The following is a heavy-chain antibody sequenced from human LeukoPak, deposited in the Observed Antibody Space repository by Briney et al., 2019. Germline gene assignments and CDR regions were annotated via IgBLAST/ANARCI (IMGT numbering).Heavy chain of an antibody. CDR2: ISGSGGRT. CDR3: AKLSRGEPNDY. CDR1: GFTFSSYA. D-gene: IGHD4-17*01. J-gene: IGHJ4*02. V-gene: IGHV3-23*01. Sequence: GGSLRLSCAASGFTFSSYAMTWVRQAPGKGLEWVSAISGSGGRTHYADSVKGRFTISRDNSKNTLFLQMNSLRAEDTATYYCAKLSRGEPNDYWGQGTQVTVSS.